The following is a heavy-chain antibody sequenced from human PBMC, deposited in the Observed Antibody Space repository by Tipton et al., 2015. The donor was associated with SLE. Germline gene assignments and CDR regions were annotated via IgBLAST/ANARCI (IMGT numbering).Heavy chain of an antibody. CDR1: GGSISIYY. D-gene: IGHD1-14*01. V-gene: IGHV4-4*07. CDR3: ARDGSAFDI. Sequence: TLSLTCTVSGGSISIYYWSWIRQPAEKGLEWIGLIYTSGSTNYNPSLKSRVTMSVDTSTNQFSLKLSSVTAADTAVYYCARDGSAFDIWGQGTMVTVSS. CDR2: IYTSGST. J-gene: IGHJ3*02.